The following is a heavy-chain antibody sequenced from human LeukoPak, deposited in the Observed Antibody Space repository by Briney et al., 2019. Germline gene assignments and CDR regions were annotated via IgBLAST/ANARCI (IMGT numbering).Heavy chain of an antibody. CDR3: AREMEDKSLVWFGELKKYYYYYMDV. Sequence: PSETLSLTCTVSGGSISSSSYYWGWIRQPPGKGLEWIGSIYYSGSTYYNPSLKSRVTISLDTSKNQVSLKLSSVTAADTAVYYCAREMEDKSLVWFGELKKYYYYYMDVWGKGTTVTVSS. CDR2: IYYSGST. D-gene: IGHD3-10*01. CDR1: GGSISSSSYY. J-gene: IGHJ6*03. V-gene: IGHV4-39*07.